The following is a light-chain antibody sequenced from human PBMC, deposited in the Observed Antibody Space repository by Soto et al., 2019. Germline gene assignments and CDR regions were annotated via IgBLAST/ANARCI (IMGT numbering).Light chain of an antibody. CDR3: QTWGTGPWV. J-gene: IGLJ3*02. CDR2: LNSDGSH. CDR1: RGHSSYA. V-gene: IGLV4-69*01. Sequence: QPVLTQSPSASASLGASVKLTCTLSRGHSSYAIALHQQQPEKGPRYLMKLNSDGSHSKGDGIPDRFSGSSSGAERYLTISSLQSEDEADYYCQTWGTGPWVFGGGTKLTVL.